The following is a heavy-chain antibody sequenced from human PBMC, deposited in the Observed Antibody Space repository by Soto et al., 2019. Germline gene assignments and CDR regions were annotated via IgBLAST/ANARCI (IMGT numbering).Heavy chain of an antibody. CDR3: ARGGFITNFDY. J-gene: IGHJ4*02. D-gene: IGHD3-10*01. V-gene: IGHV4-39*07. Sequence: SETLSLTCTVSGGSISSGGYYWSWIRQPPGKGLEWIGEINHSGSTNYNPSLKSRVTISVDTSKNQFSLKLSSVTAADTAVYYCARGGFITNFDYWGQGTLVTVSS. CDR1: GGSISSGGYY. CDR2: INHSGST.